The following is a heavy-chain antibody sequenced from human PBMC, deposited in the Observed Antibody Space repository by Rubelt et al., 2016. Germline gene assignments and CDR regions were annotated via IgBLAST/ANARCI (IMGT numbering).Heavy chain of an antibody. CDR1: GFTFSSYG. CDR2: IWYDGSNK. CDR3: AKADDFWSGYHH. J-gene: IGHJ5*02. Sequence: QVQLVESGGGVVQPGRSLRLSCAASGFTFSSYGMHWVRQAPGKGLEWVAVIWYDGSNKYYADSVKGRFTISRDNSKNTLYLQMNSLRAEDTAVYYCAKADDFWSGYHHWGQGTLVTVSS. D-gene: IGHD3-3*01. V-gene: IGHV3-30*18.